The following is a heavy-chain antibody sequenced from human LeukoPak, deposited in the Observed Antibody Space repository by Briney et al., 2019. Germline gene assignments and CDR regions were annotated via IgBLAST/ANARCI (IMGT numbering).Heavy chain of an antibody. V-gene: IGHV1-2*02. D-gene: IGHD6-19*01. CDR2: SNPNSGAT. CDR1: GYTFTRYY. Sequence: ASVKVSCKASGYTFTRYYMHWVRHAPGQGLERRGWSNPNSGATDYAHKFQGRVTMTRDTYISTAYMELTTLRSDDIAVYYCGRGKPVAGIEPWGQGTLVTVSS. J-gene: IGHJ5*02. CDR3: GRGKPVAGIEP.